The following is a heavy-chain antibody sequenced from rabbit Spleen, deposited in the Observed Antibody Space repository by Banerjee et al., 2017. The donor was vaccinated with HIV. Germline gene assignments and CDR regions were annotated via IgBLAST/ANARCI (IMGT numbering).Heavy chain of an antibody. J-gene: IGHJ4*01. D-gene: IGHD4-2*01. CDR1: GLDFSSSYW. V-gene: IGHV1S45*01. CDR3: TRDAAGREDFNL. Sequence: QEQLVESGGGLVQPGASLTLTCKASGLDFSSSYWLCWVRQAPGKGLEWIACIDVVKSGSTYYASWAKGRFTISKTSSTTVTLQMTSLTAADTATYFCTRDAAGREDFNLWGPGTLVTVS. CDR2: IDVVKSGST.